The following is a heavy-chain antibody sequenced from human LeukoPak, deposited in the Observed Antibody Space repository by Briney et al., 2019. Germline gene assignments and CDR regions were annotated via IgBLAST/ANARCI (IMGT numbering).Heavy chain of an antibody. J-gene: IGHJ4*02. CDR3: ARVNGVGWRGYGLDY. CDR2: IYYSGST. Sequence: PSETLSLTCTVSGGSISSGDYYWSWIRQPPGKGLEWIGYIYYSGSTNYNPSLKSRVTISVDTSKNQFSLKLSSVTAADTAVYYCARVNGVGWRGYGLDYWGQGTLVTVSS. V-gene: IGHV4-61*08. CDR1: GGSISSGDYY. D-gene: IGHD5-18*01.